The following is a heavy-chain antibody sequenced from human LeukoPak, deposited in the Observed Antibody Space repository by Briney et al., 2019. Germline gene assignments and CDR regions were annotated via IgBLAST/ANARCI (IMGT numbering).Heavy chain of an antibody. D-gene: IGHD5-12*01. J-gene: IGHJ4*02. V-gene: IGHV4-34*01. CDR1: GGSFSGYY. CDR2: INHSGST. CDR3: ARGGYSGYVNY. Sequence: SETLSLTCAVYGGSFSGYYWSWIRQPPGEGLEWIGEINHSGSTNYNPSLKSRVTISVDTSKNQFSLKLSSVTAADTAVYYCARGGYSGYVNYWGQGALVTVSS.